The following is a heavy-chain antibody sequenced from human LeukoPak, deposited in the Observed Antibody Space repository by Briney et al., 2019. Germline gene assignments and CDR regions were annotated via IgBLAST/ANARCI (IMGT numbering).Heavy chain of an antibody. Sequence: ASVKVSCKASGYTFTSYAISWVRQAPGQGLEWMGWISGYNGNTNSAQKLQGRVTMTTDTSTSTAYMELRSLRSDDTAVYYCARDSKESSGWYGFDYWAQGTLVTVSS. D-gene: IGHD6-19*01. J-gene: IGHJ4*02. V-gene: IGHV1-18*01. CDR1: GYTFTSYA. CDR3: ARDSKESSGWYGFDY. CDR2: ISGYNGNT.